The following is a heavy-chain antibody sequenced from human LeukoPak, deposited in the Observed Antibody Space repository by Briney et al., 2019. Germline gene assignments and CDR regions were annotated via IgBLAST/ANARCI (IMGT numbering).Heavy chain of an antibody. V-gene: IGHV3-74*01. CDR2: INGDGSST. CDR3: ARVPDSGSTLDY. J-gene: IGHJ4*02. CDR1: GFTFSSYW. D-gene: IGHD1-26*01. Sequence: GGSLRLSCAASGFTFSSYWMHWVRQAPGKGLVWVSRINGDGSSTNYADSVKDRFTISRDSAKNTLYLQMNSLRAEDTAVYYCARVPDSGSTLDYWGQGTLVTVSS.